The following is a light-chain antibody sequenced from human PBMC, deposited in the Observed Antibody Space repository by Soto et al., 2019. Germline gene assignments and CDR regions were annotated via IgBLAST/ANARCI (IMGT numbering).Light chain of an antibody. CDR3: SSYTSSSTLGLWV. CDR1: STDFVGYNR. CDR2: EVS. Sequence: QSALTQPPSVSGSPGQSVTISCTGTSTDFVGYNRVSWYQQPPGTAPKLMIYEVSKRPSGVPDPFSGSKSGNTASLTISGLQAADEADYYCSSYTSSSTLGLWVFGGGTKLTVL. J-gene: IGLJ3*02. V-gene: IGLV2-18*02.